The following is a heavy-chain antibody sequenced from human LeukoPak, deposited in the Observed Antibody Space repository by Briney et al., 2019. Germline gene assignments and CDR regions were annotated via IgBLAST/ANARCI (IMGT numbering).Heavy chain of an antibody. CDR1: GFSLSTSGMC. V-gene: IGHV2-70*11. D-gene: IGHD3-10*01. CDR3: ARLLVRGVFNWFDP. Sequence: ESGPALVKPTQTLTLTCTFSGFSLSTSGMCVSWIRQPPGKALEWLARIDWDDDKYYSTSLKTRLTISKDTSKNQVVLTMTNMDPVDTATYYCARLLVRGVFNWFDPWGQGTLVTVSS. CDR2: IDWDDDK. J-gene: IGHJ5*02.